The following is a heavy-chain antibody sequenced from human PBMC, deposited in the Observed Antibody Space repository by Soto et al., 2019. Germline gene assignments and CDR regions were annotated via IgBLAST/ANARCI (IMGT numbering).Heavy chain of an antibody. J-gene: IGHJ4*02. V-gene: IGHV3-9*01. D-gene: IGHD2-15*01. CDR2: ISWNSGSI. CDR3: AKDSCSGGSCWSDY. Sequence: GGSLRLSCAASGFTFDDYAVHWVRQAPGKGLEWVSGISWNSGSIGYADSVKGRFTISRDNAKNSLYLQMNSLRAEDTALYYCAKDSCSGGSCWSDYWGQRTLVTVSS. CDR1: GFTFDDYA.